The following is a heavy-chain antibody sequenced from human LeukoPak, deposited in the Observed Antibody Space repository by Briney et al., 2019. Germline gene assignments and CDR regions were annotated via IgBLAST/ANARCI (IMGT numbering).Heavy chain of an antibody. CDR2: IYYSGST. CDR3: ARHDAVVTDHIDY. Sequence: SETLSLTCTVSGGSINSSSYYWGWIRQPPGKGLEWIGSIYYSGSTYYSPSLKSRVTISVDTSKNQFSLKLSSVTAADTAVYYCARHDAVVTDHIDYWGQGTLVTVSS. V-gene: IGHV4-39*01. J-gene: IGHJ4*02. CDR1: GGSINSSSYY. D-gene: IGHD4-23*01.